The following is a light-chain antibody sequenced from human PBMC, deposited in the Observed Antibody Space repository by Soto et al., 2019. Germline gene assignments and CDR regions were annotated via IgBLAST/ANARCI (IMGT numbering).Light chain of an antibody. CDR2: GPS. CDR3: HQYGSSPLT. J-gene: IGKJ5*01. V-gene: IGKV3-20*01. CDR1: QSVSSTY. Sequence: EIVLTQSPGTLSLSPGERATLSCRASQSVSSTYLAWYQHKPGQAPRLLIYGPSSRADGIPDRFGGSVSGTDFHLTISRLEPEDLAVYYCHQYGSSPLTFGQGTRLEMK.